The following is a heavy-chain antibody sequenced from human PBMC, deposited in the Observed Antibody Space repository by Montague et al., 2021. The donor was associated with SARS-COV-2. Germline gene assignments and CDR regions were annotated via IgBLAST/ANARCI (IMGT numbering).Heavy chain of an antibody. CDR3: ARREYSYGWGD. CDR1: GGPISGSSDY. J-gene: IGHJ4*02. Sequence: SETLSLTCTVTGGPISGSSDYWGWIRQSPGKGLEWIASVDYSGNTYYSPSLKSRLTISVDTSKNQFSLKLNSVTAADTALYYCARREYSYGWGDWGQGTLV. CDR2: VDYSGNT. D-gene: IGHD5-18*01. V-gene: IGHV4-39*01.